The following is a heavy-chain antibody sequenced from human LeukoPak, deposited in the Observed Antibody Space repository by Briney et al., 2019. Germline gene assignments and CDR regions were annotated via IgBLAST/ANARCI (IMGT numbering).Heavy chain of an antibody. J-gene: IGHJ4*02. CDR1: GFTFSSYA. V-gene: IGHV3-30-3*01. CDR2: ISYDGSNK. CDR3: AREGPSSTSCYFDY. D-gene: IGHD2-2*01. Sequence: GGSLRLSCAASGFTFSSYAMHWVRQAPGKGLEWVAVISYDGSNKYYADSVKGRFTISRDNSKNTLYLQMNSLRAEDTAVYYCAREGPSSTSCYFDYWGQGTLVTVSS.